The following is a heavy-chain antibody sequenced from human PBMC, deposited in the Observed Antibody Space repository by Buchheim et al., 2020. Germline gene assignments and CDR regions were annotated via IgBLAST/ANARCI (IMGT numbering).Heavy chain of an antibody. CDR3: ARDRKVRHYYYCGMDV. CDR1: GFTFSSYG. V-gene: IGHV3-33*01. Sequence: QVQLVESGGGVVQPGRSLRLSCAASGFTFSSYGMHWVRQAPGKGLEWVAVIWYDGSNKYYADSVKGPFTIPRDNSKNTLYLQMNSLRAEDTAVYYCARDRKVRHYYYCGMDVWGQGTT. J-gene: IGHJ6*02. CDR2: IWYDGSNK.